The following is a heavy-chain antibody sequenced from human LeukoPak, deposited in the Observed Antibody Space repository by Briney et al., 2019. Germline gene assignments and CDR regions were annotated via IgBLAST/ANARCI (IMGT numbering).Heavy chain of an antibody. CDR3: ARDPQQNAFDI. J-gene: IGHJ3*02. CDR2: INPNSGGT. D-gene: IGHD1-1*01. CDR1: GYTFTSYG. V-gene: IGHV1-2*02. Sequence: ASVKVSCKASGYTFTSYGISWVRQAPGQGLEWMGWINPNSGGTNYAQKFQGRVTMTRDTSISTAYMELSRLRSDDTAVYYCARDPQQNAFDIWGQGTMVTVSS.